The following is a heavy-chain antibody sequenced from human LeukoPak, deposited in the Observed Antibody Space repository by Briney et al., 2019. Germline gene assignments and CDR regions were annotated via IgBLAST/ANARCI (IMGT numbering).Heavy chain of an antibody. D-gene: IGHD1-1*01. J-gene: IGHJ6*03. CDR1: GFTVSSNY. Sequence: GGSLRLSCAASGFTVSSNYMSWVRQAPGKGLEWVSVIYSGGSTYYADSVKGRFTISRDNSKNTLYLQMNSLRAEDTAVYYCARTTQYFYYMDVWGKGTTVTVSS. CDR2: IYSGGST. V-gene: IGHV3-66*02. CDR3: ARTTQYFYYMDV.